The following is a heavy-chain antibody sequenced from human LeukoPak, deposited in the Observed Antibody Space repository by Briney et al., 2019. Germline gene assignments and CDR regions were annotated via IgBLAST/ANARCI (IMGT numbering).Heavy chain of an antibody. J-gene: IGHJ4*02. D-gene: IGHD4-17*01. Sequence: PGGYLRLSCAASGFTFRSNYMSGVRRAPGKGLEWVSVIYSAGSTYYADSAKGRFTISRDNSKNTLYLQMNSLRAEDTAVYYCAIAVPTVMTFDYWGQGTLVTVSS. V-gene: IGHV3-53*01. CDR1: GFTFRSNY. CDR3: AIAVPTVMTFDY. CDR2: IYSAGST.